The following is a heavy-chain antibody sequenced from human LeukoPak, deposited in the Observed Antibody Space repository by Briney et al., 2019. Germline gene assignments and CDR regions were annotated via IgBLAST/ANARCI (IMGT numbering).Heavy chain of an antibody. J-gene: IGHJ4*02. CDR1: GGTFSSYA. V-gene: IGHV1-69*01. CDR2: IIPIFGTA. Sequence: SVKVSCKASGGTFSSYAISWVRQAPGQGLEWMGGIIPIFGTASYAQKFQGRVTITADESTSTAYMELSSLRSEDTAVYYCASSPLGELSLFKYYFDYWGQGTLVTVSS. CDR3: ASSPLGELSLFKYYFDY. D-gene: IGHD3-16*02.